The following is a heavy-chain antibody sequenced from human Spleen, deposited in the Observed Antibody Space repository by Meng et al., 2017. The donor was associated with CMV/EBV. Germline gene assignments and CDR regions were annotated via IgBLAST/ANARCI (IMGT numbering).Heavy chain of an antibody. V-gene: IGHV1-8*01. D-gene: IGHD4-17*01. J-gene: IGHJ4*02. CDR3: ARGLGPSYVDRDY. CDR1: GYTLNSDE. CDR2: KNTNSGKA. Sequence: KDDGYTLNSDEIRWGRQATGRGLGWMGWKNTNSGKADDEQKLQGRVTMTRNTSISTDYMEMSSLRSEDTAVYYCARGLGPSYVDRDYWGQGTLVTVSS.